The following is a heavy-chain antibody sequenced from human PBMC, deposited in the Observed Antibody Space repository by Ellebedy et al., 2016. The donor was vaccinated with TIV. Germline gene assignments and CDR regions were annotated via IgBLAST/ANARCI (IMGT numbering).Heavy chain of an antibody. D-gene: IGHD3-22*01. V-gene: IGHV1-69*05. Sequence: SVKVSXXASGGTFSSYAISWVRQAPGQGLEWMGGIIPIFGTANYAQKFQGRVTMTRDTSTSTVYMELSSLRSEDTAVYYCARGSKRGYYYDSSGDYWGQGTLVTVSS. CDR3: ARGSKRGYYYDSSGDY. CDR1: GGTFSSYA. J-gene: IGHJ4*02. CDR2: IIPIFGTA.